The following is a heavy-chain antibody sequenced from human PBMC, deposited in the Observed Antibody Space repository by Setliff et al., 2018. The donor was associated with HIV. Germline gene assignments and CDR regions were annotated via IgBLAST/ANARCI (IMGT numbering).Heavy chain of an antibody. J-gene: IGHJ6*03. CDR2: IYYSGST. V-gene: IGHV4-39*01. Sequence: SETLSLTCTVSGGSISSRSYYWGWIRQPPGKGLEWIGSIYYSGSTDYDPSLKSRVTIPVDTSKNQFSLKLSSVTAADTAVYYCARVGGTTWGVYYYYYYMDVWGKGTTVTVSS. D-gene: IGHD1-7*01. CDR3: ARVGGTTWGVYYYYYYMDV. CDR1: GGSISSRSYY.